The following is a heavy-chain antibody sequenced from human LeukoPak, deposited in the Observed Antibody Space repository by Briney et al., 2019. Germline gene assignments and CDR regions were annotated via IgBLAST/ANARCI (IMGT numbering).Heavy chain of an antibody. D-gene: IGHD3-9*01. Sequence: PGRSLRLSCAASGFTFSSYGMHWVRQAPGKGLEWVAVIWYDGSNKYYADSVKGRFTISRDSSKNTLYLQMNSLRAEDTAVYYCARDRYYDILTGSPLGWFDPWGQGTLVTVSS. J-gene: IGHJ5*02. CDR1: GFTFSSYG. V-gene: IGHV3-33*01. CDR2: IWYDGSNK. CDR3: ARDRYYDILTGSPLGWFDP.